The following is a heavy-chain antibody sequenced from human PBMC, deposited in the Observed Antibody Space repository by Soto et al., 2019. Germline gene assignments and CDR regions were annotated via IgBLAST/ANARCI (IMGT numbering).Heavy chain of an antibody. V-gene: IGHV1-3*01. CDR2: INAGNGNT. J-gene: IGHJ6*01. CDR3: ARRQWLVGGYSYGMDV. CDR1: GYTFTSYA. Sequence: ASVKVSCKASGYTFTSYAMHWVRQAPGERLEWMGWINAGNGNTKYSQKFQGRVTMTRDTSISTAYMELSSLRSEDTAVYYCARRQWLVGGYSYGMDVWGQGTTVTVSS. D-gene: IGHD6-19*01.